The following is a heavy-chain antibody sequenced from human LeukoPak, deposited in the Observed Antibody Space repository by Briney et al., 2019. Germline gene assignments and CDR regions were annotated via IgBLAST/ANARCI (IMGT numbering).Heavy chain of an antibody. V-gene: IGHV3-23*01. CDR3: AKRQSTSRNFDY. Sequence: GGSLRLSCAASGFTLSTYAMSWVRQAPGKGLEWVSAISAGGAGTYYADSVKGRFTISRGNSKNTLYLQMNSLRAEDTAVYYCAKRQSTSRNFDYWGQGTLVTVSS. CDR1: GFTLSTYA. J-gene: IGHJ4*02. CDR2: ISAGGAGT.